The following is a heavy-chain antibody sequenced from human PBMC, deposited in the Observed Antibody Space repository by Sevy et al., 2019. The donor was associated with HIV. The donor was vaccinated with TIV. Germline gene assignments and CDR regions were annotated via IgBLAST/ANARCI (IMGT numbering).Heavy chain of an antibody. J-gene: IGHJ1*01. CDR1: VFTFSRYW. D-gene: IGHD2-15*01. V-gene: IGHV3-7*04. Sequence: GGSLRLSCAGSVFTFSRYWMSWLRQAPGKGLEWVANTNQDGTEKYSIDSVRGRFTVFRDNARNSLYLQMDSLRADDSAVYYCAKELVVGPAEYFHHWGQGTLVTVSS. CDR2: TNQDGTEK. CDR3: AKELVVGPAEYFHH.